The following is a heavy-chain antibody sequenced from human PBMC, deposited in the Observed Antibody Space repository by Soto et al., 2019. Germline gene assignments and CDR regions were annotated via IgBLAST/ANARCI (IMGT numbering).Heavy chain of an antibody. CDR2: LSSGSFYI. V-gene: IGHV3-21*01. CDR3: ASEANTIYAPHGLDV. J-gene: IGHJ6*02. Sequence: EVQLVESGGGLVKPGGSLRLSCAVSGFPFDSYSMSWVRQAPGQGLEWLASLSSGSFYIFHADSIRGRFTISRDDAKNLLLLQMNSLTDEDTATYYCASEANTIYAPHGLDVWGQGTAVTVSS. CDR1: GFPFDSYS. D-gene: IGHD3-3*01.